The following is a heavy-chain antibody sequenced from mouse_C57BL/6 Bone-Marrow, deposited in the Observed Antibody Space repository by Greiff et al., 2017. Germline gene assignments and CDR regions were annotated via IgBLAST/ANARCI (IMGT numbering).Heavy chain of an antibody. V-gene: IGHV1-55*01. J-gene: IGHJ3*01. CDR1: GYTFTSYW. Sequence: VQLQQPGAELVKPGASVKMSCKASGYTFTSYWITWVKQRPGQGLEWIGDIYPGSGSTNYNEKFKSKATLTVDTSSSTSYMQLSSLTSEESAVYYCARQLRGWFAYWGQGTLVTVSA. CDR2: IYPGSGST. D-gene: IGHD3-2*02. CDR3: ARQLRGWFAY.